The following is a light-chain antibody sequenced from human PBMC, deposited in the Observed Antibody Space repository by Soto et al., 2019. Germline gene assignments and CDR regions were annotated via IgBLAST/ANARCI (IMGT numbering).Light chain of an antibody. J-gene: IGKJ1*01. CDR2: EAY. V-gene: IGKV1-5*01. Sequence: DMQMTQSPSTLSASVGVRFTITCRASQSISSWLAWYQQKPGKAPKLLIYEAYSLESWVPSRFSGSGSGTEFTLTISSLQPDDFATYYCQQYNSYSQTFGQGTKVDIK. CDR1: QSISSW. CDR3: QQYNSYSQT.